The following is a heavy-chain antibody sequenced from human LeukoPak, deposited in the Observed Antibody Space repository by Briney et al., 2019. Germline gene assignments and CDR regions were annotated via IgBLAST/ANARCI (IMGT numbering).Heavy chain of an antibody. Sequence: QPGGSLRLSCAASGFTSSNYWMSWVRQAPGKGLEWVAHINQDGSEEHYMDSVKARFIISRDNAKNSLSLRMDSLRAEDTAVYYCVRDGGVSGYDLLDYWGQGTLVTVSS. V-gene: IGHV3-7*01. J-gene: IGHJ4*02. CDR2: INQDGSEE. CDR3: VRDGGVSGYDLLDY. D-gene: IGHD5-12*01. CDR1: GFTSSNYW.